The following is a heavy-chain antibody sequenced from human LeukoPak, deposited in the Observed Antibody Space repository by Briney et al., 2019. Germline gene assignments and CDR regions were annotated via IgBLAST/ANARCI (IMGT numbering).Heavy chain of an antibody. CDR1: GFTFSSYA. CDR2: ISYDGSNK. CDR3: ARDDYGSGSYDLDY. D-gene: IGHD3-10*01. J-gene: IGHJ4*02. Sequence: GRSLRLSCAASGFTFSSYAMHWVRQAPGKGLEWVAVISYDGSNKYYADSVKGRFTISRDNSKNTLYLQMNSLRAEDTAVYYCARDDYGSGSYDLDYWGQGTPVTVSS. V-gene: IGHV3-30*04.